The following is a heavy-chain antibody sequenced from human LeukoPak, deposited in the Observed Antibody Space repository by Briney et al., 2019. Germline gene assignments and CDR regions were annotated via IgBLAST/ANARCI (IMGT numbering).Heavy chain of an antibody. J-gene: IGHJ4*02. V-gene: IGHV4-59*01. D-gene: IGHD3-9*01. CDR3: AGHYDILTGYDY. CDR2: IYYTGST. CDR1: GGSISGNY. Sequence: SETLSLTCTVSGGSISGNYWSWIRQPPEKGLEWIGYIYYTGSTNYNPSLKSRVTISVDTSKNQFSLKLISVTAADTTVYFCAGHYDILTGYDYWGQGTLVTVSS.